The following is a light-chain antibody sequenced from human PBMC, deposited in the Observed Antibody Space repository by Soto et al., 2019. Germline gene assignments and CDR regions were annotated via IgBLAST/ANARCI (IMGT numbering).Light chain of an antibody. V-gene: IGLV2-14*01. Sequence: QSALTQPASVSGSPRQSITISCTGTSSDVGGYNYVSWYQQHPGKAPKLMIYEVSNRPSGVSNCFSGSKSGNTASLTISGLQAEDEADYYCSSYTSSITYVFGTGTKLTVL. J-gene: IGLJ1*01. CDR3: SSYTSSITYV. CDR2: EVS. CDR1: SSDVGGYNY.